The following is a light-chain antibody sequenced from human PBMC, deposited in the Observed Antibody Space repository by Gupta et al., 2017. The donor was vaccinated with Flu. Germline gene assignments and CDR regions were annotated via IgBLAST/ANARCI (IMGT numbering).Light chain of an antibody. CDR2: SNN. CDR1: NSNIGTEK. J-gene: IGLJ2*01. Sequence: QSVLSQPPSASETPGQRVTISCSGSNSNIGTEKVNWYQQLPGTAPKLLIHSNNRRPSGVPDRFSASKSGTSASLAISGLQPEDEADYFCAAWDASLKGVVVGGGAKLTVL. V-gene: IGLV1-44*01. CDR3: AAWDASLKGVV.